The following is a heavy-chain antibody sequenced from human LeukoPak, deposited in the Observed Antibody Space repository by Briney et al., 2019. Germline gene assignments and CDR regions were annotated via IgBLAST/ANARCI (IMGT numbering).Heavy chain of an antibody. CDR1: GYTLTELS. J-gene: IGHJ6*02. D-gene: IGHD2-2*01. Sequence: ASVKVPCKVSGYTLTELSMHWVRQAPGKGLEWMGGFDPEDGETIYAQKFQGRVTMTEDTSTDTAYMELSSLRSEDTAVYYCATCSTSCFYYYYYGMDVWGQGTTVTVSS. V-gene: IGHV1-24*01. CDR3: ATCSTSCFYYYYYGMDV. CDR2: FDPEDGET.